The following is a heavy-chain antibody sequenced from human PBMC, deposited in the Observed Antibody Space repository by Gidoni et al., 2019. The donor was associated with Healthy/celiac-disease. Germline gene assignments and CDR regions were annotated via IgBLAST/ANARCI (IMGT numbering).Heavy chain of an antibody. J-gene: IGHJ4*02. Sequence: QVQLVESGGGVVQPGRSLRLSCAASGFTFSRYAMHWVRQAPGKGLEWVAVISYDGSNKYYADSVKGRFTISRDNSKNTLYLQMNSLRAEDTAVYYCARAVPGIAVAGNYFDYWGQGTLVTVSS. CDR3: ARAVPGIAVAGNYFDY. CDR1: GFTFSRYA. D-gene: IGHD6-19*01. V-gene: IGHV3-30-3*01. CDR2: ISYDGSNK.